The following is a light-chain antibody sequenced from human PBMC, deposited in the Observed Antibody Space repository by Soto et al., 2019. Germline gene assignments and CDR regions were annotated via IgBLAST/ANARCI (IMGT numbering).Light chain of an antibody. J-gene: IGLJ1*01. CDR3: QSYDSSLSRGV. V-gene: IGLV1-40*01. Sequence: QSLLTQPPSVSGAPGQRVTISCTGSSSNIGAGYDVHWYQQLPGTAPKLLIYGNSNRPSGVPDRFSGSKSGTSASLAITGLQAEDEADYYCQSYDSSLSRGVFGTGTKLTVL. CDR1: SSNIGAGYD. CDR2: GNS.